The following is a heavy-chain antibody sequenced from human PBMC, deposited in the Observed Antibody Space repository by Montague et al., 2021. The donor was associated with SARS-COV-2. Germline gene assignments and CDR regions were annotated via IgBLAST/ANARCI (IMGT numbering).Heavy chain of an antibody. V-gene: IGHV3-30-3*01. J-gene: IGHJ3*02. CDR2: ISYDGSNK. CDR3: ARAAQKQYVLLWFGELLHDAFDI. Sequence: PLRLSCAASGFTFSSYAMHWVRQAPGKGLEWVAVISYDGSNKYYADSVKGRFTISRDNSKNTLYLQMNSLRAEDTAVYYCARAAQKQYVLLWFGELLHDAFDIWGQGTMVTVSS. D-gene: IGHD3-10*01. CDR1: GFTFSSYA.